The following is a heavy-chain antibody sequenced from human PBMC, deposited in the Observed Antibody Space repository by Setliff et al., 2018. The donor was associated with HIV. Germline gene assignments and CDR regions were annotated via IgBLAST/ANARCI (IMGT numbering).Heavy chain of an antibody. J-gene: IGHJ4*02. CDR2: IYYTGST. CDR1: GGSISSSSYY. Sequence: SETLSLTCTVSGGSISSSSYYWGWIRQPPGKGLEWIGSIYYTGSTYYNPSLKSRVTLSEDTSKNQFSLKLSSVTAADTAVYYCATGLIMAPDYWGQGSLVTVSS. V-gene: IGHV4-39*01. CDR3: ATGLIMAPDY. D-gene: IGHD2-8*01.